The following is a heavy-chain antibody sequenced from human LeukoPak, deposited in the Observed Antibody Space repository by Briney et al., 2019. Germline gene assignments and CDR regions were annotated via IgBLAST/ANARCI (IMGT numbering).Heavy chain of an antibody. CDR3: ARTYSGSYSALDAFDI. D-gene: IGHD1-26*01. V-gene: IGHV4-34*01. CDR2: INHSGST. Sequence: SETLSLTCTVSGGSISSYYWSWIRQPPGKGLEWIGEINHSGSTNYNPSLKSRVTISVDTSKNQFSLKLSSVTAADTAVYYCARTYSGSYSALDAFDIWGQGTMVTVSS. CDR1: GGSISSYY. J-gene: IGHJ3*02.